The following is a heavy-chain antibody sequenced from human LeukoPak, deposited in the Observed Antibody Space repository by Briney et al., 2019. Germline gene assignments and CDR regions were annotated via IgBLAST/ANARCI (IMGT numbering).Heavy chain of an antibody. CDR1: GFTFSSYG. CDR2: ISYDGSEK. V-gene: IGHV3-30*03. Sequence: PGGSLRLSCAASGFTFSSYGMHWVRQAPGKGLEWVATISYDGSEKYYADSVRGRFTISRDNSENTLELQMNSLRVEDTSVYYCGVVVVAAGDYWGQGTLVTVSS. CDR3: GVVVVAAGDY. J-gene: IGHJ4*02. D-gene: IGHD2-15*01.